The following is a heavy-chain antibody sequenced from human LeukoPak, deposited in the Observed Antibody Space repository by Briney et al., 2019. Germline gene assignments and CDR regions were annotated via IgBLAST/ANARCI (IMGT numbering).Heavy chain of an antibody. CDR1: GYTFTSYD. D-gene: IGHD2-2*01. Sequence: ASVKVSCKASGYTFTSYDINWVRQATGQGREWMGWMNPNSGNTGYAQKFQGRVTITRNTSISTAYMELSSLRSEDTAVYYCARGIVVPRAHMSPRFDPWGQGTLVTVSS. V-gene: IGHV1-8*03. J-gene: IGHJ5*02. CDR3: ARGIVVPRAHMSPRFDP. CDR2: MNPNSGNT.